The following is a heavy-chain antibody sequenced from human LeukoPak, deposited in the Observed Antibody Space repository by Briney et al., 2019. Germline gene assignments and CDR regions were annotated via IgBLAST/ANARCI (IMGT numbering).Heavy chain of an antibody. V-gene: IGHV5-51*01. Sequence: GAALKISYEGSGYSFTSYWIGWVRPLPGKGLEWMGIIYPGDSDTRYSPSFQGQVTISADKSISTAYLQWSSLKASDTAMYYCARQPGRIAAADYWGQGTLVTVSS. J-gene: IGHJ4*02. CDR1: GYSFTSYW. D-gene: IGHD6-13*01. CDR3: ARQPGRIAAADY. CDR2: IYPGDSDT.